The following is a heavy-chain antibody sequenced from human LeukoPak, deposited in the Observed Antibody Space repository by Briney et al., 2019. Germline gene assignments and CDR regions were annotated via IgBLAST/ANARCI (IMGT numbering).Heavy chain of an antibody. CDR1: AGSFSGYY. Sequence: PSETLSLTCAVYAGSFSGYYWSWIRQPPGKGLEWIGEINHSGSTNYNPSLKSRVTISVDTSKNQFSLKLSSVTAADTAVYYCARGRRKAEGYDFWSGYPKGWFDPWGQGTLVTVSS. J-gene: IGHJ5*02. V-gene: IGHV4-34*01. CDR3: ARGRRKAEGYDFWSGYPKGWFDP. CDR2: INHSGST. D-gene: IGHD3-3*01.